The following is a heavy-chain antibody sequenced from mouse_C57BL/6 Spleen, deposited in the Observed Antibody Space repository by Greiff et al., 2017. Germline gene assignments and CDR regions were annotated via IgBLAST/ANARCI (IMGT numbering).Heavy chain of an antibody. CDR1: GYTFTSYW. CDR2: IDPSDSYT. V-gene: IGHV1-50*01. Sequence: VQLQQPGAELVKPGASVKLSCKASGYTFTSYWMQWVKQRPGQGLEWIGEIDPSDSYTNYNQKFKGKATLTVDTTSSTAYMPLSSLTSEDSAVYYCARRYSNYGAMDDWGQGTSGTVSS. D-gene: IGHD2-5*01. J-gene: IGHJ4*01. CDR3: ARRYSNYGAMDD.